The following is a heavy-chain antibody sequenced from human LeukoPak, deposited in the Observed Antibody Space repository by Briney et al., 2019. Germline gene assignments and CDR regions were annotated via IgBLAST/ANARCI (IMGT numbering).Heavy chain of an antibody. D-gene: IGHD6-19*01. CDR1: GGSISSSSYY. CDR2: IYYSGST. V-gene: IGHV4-39*01. CDR3: AMIAVAGSYYFDY. Sequence: PSDTLSLTCTVSGGSISSSSYYWGWIRQPPGKGLEWIGSIYYSGSTYYNPSLKSRVTISVDTSKNQFSLKLSSVTAADTAVYYCAMIAVAGSYYFDYWGQGTLVTVSS. J-gene: IGHJ4*02.